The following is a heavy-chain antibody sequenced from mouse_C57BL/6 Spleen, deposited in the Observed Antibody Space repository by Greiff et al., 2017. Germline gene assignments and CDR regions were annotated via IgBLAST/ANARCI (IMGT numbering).Heavy chain of an antibody. CDR2: ISYDGSN. CDR1: GYSITSGYY. V-gene: IGHV3-6*01. Sequence: VQLKESGPGLVKPSPSLSLTCSVTGYSITSGYYWNWIRQFPGNKLEWMGYISYDGSNNYNPSLKNRISITRDTSKNQFFLKLNSVTTEDTATYYCARAPFYYGSSYWYFDVWGTGTTVTVSS. CDR3: ARAPFYYGSSYWYFDV. D-gene: IGHD1-1*01. J-gene: IGHJ1*03.